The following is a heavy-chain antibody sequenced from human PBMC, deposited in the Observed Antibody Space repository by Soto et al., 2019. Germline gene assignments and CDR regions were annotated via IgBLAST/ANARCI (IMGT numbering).Heavy chain of an antibody. Sequence: SETLSLTCTVSGGSISSYYWSWIRQPPGKGLEWIGYIYYSGSTNYNPSLKSRVTISVDTSKNQFSLKLSSVTAADTAVYYCARLLRGYYDSSGYYYGNNWFDPWGQGTLVTVSS. D-gene: IGHD3-22*01. J-gene: IGHJ5*02. CDR1: GGSISSYY. CDR3: ARLLRGYYDSSGYYYGNNWFDP. CDR2: IYYSGST. V-gene: IGHV4-59*01.